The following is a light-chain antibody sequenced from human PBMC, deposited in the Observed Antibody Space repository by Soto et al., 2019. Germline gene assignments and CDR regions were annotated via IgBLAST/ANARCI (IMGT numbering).Light chain of an antibody. Sequence: EIVMTQSPVTLSVSPGERVTLSCRASQSVTSRFFAWYQQKPGQAPRLLILGASTRATGIPARFSGSGSGTEFTLSISSLQSEDFAVYYCKQYKEWPPFTFGQGTRLEIK. CDR1: QSVTSRF. J-gene: IGKJ5*01. CDR3: KQYKEWPPFT. CDR2: GAS. V-gene: IGKV3-15*01.